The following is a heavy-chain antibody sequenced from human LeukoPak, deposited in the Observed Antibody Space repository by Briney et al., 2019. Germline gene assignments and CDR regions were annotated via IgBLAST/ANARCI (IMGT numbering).Heavy chain of an antibody. D-gene: IGHD4-17*01. CDR1: GGSISSYY. Sequence: SETLSLTCTVSGGSISSYYWSWIRQPPGKGLERIGYIYYSGSTNYNPSLKSRVTISVDTSKNQFSLKLSSVTAADTAVYYCARDNGDQVYLWYFYYWGQGTLVTVSS. CDR2: IYYSGST. V-gene: IGHV4-59*01. J-gene: IGHJ4*02. CDR3: ARDNGDQVYLWYFYY.